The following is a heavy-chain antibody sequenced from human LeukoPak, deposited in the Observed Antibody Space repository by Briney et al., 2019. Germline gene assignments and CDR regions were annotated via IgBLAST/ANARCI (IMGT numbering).Heavy chain of an antibody. CDR3: ARDLDIAVAGYFDY. Sequence: ASVKVSCKASGYTFTGYYMHWVRQAPGQGLEWMGWINPNSGGTNYARKFQGRVTMTRDTSISTAYMELSRLRSDDTAVYYCARDLDIAVAGYFDYWGQGTLVTVSS. V-gene: IGHV1-2*02. CDR1: GYTFTGYY. J-gene: IGHJ4*02. CDR2: INPNSGGT. D-gene: IGHD6-19*01.